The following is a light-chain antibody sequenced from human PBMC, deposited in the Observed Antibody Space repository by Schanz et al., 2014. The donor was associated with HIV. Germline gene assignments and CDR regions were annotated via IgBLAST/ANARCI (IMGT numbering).Light chain of an antibody. CDR3: SSYATTKDLL. CDR2: GNK. CDR1: RSNIGAGYD. J-gene: IGLJ2*01. V-gene: IGLV1-40*01. Sequence: QSVLTQPPSVSGALGQRVTISCSGSRSNIGAGYDVHWYQQLPGTAPKLLIFGNKNRPSGVPDRFSGSKSGTSASLAISGLQSEDEADYYCSSYATTKDLLFGGGTKLTVL.